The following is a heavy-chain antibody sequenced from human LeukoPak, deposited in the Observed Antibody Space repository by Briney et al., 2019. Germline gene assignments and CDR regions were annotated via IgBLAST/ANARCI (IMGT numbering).Heavy chain of an antibody. CDR1: GFTFSSFE. Sequence: GGSLRLSCAASGFTFSSFEMNWVRQAPGPGLEWISYISTSDASTYYADSVKGRFTVSRDNAKNSMFLRMDTLRAEDTAVYYCARERGYNYGYSGYYDQWGQGILVTVSS. CDR3: ARERGYNYGYSGYYDQ. CDR2: ISTSDAST. J-gene: IGHJ4*02. V-gene: IGHV3-48*03. D-gene: IGHD5-18*01.